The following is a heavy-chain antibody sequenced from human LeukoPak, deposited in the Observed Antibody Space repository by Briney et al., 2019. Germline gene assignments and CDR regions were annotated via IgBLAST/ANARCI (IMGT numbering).Heavy chain of an antibody. CDR2: ISYDGSNK. V-gene: IGHV3-30*04. Sequence: PGRSLRLSCAASGFAFSTYPVHWVRQAPGKGLEWVAVISYDGSNKYYADSVKGRFTISRDNGKNTLFLQMNSLRAEDAAVYYCVRGNDYGGPHYWGQGTLVTVSS. J-gene: IGHJ4*02. D-gene: IGHD4-23*01. CDR1: GFAFSTYP. CDR3: VRGNDYGGPHY.